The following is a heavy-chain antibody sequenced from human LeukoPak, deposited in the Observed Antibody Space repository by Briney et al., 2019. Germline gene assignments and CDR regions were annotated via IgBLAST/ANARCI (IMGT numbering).Heavy chain of an antibody. D-gene: IGHD6-19*01. CDR2: TYYRSKWYN. V-gene: IGHV6-1*01. CDR3: ARDKRWLVRGWFDP. Sequence: SQTLSLTCAISGDSVSSNSAAWNWIRQSPSRGLEWLGRTYYRSKWYNDYAVSVKSRITINPDTSKNQSSLQLNSVTPEDTAVYYCARDKRWLVRGWFDPWGQGTLVTVSS. J-gene: IGHJ5*02. CDR1: GDSVSSNSAA.